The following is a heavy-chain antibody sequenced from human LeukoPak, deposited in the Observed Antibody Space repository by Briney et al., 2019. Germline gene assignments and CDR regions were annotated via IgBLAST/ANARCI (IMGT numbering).Heavy chain of an antibody. CDR1: GFTFSSYG. CDR2: IRYDGSNK. Sequence: GGSLRLSCAASGFTFSSYGMHWVRQAPGKGLEWVAFIRYDGSNKYYADSVKGRFTISRDNAKNSLYLQMNILRAEDTAVYYCARRGDYLYNWNPRSRFTAFDIWGQGTMVTVSS. D-gene: IGHD1-20*01. V-gene: IGHV3-30*02. J-gene: IGHJ3*02. CDR3: ARRGDYLYNWNPRSRFTAFDI.